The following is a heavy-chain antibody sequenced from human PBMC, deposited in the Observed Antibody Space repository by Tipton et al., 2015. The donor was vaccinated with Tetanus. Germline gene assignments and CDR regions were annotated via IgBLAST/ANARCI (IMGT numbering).Heavy chain of an antibody. J-gene: IGHJ5*02. Sequence: QLVQSGAEVKKPGASVKVSCKASGFSLTTYAINWVRQAPGQGLEWMGWINTNTGNPTYAQGFTRRFVFSLDTSVSTAYPQISTLKADDTAVYYCARHWWGYDVLSGYNWFDPWGQGTLVTVSS. CDR3: ARHWWGYDVLSGYNWFDP. V-gene: IGHV7-4-1*02. CDR1: GFSLTTYA. CDR2: INTNTGNP. D-gene: IGHD3-3*01.